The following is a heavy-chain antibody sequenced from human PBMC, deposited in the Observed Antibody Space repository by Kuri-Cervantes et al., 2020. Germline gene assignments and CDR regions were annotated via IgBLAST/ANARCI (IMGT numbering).Heavy chain of an antibody. D-gene: IGHD3-22*01. Sequence: GESLKISCAASGFTFSSYAMHWVRQAPGKGLEWVAVISYDGSNKYYADSVKGRFTISRDNSKNTLYLQMNSLRAEDTAVYYCAKDYYYYDSSGHQYWGQGTLVTVSS. V-gene: IGHV3-30-3*01. CDR2: ISYDGSNK. CDR3: AKDYYYYDSSGHQY. CDR1: GFTFSSYA. J-gene: IGHJ4*02.